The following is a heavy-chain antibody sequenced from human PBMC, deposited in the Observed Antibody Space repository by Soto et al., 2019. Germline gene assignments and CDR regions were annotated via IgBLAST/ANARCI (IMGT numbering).Heavy chain of an antibody. D-gene: IGHD2-15*01. CDR2: INAGNGNT. CDR3: ARAECSSGSGGSCFP. V-gene: IGHV1-3*01. Sequence: GASVKVSCKASGYTFTSYAMHWVRQAPGQRLEWMGWINAGNGNTKYSQKFQGRVTITRDTSASTAYMELSSLRSEDTAVYYCARAECSSGSGGSCFPWGQGTLVTVSS. J-gene: IGHJ5*02. CDR1: GYTFTSYA.